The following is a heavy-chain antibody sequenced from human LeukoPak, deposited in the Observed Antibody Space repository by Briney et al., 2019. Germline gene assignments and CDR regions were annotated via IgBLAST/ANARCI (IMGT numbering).Heavy chain of an antibody. V-gene: IGHV4-59*08. CDR1: GGSITSYY. CDR3: ARRQAVSVGGFDY. CDR2: IYYSGST. J-gene: IGHJ4*02. Sequence: SETLSLTCTVSGGSITSYYWSWIRQPPGKGLEWIGSIYYSGSTYYNPSLKSRVTISVDTSKNQFSLKLSSVTAADTAVYYCARRQAVSVGGFDYWGQGTLVTVSS. D-gene: IGHD6-19*01.